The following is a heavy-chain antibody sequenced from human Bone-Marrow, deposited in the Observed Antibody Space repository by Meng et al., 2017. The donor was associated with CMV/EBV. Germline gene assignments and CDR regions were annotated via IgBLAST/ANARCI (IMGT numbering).Heavy chain of an antibody. CDR3: ARVSGLELGEVWFDP. D-gene: IGHD1-7*01. CDR1: GGSISIGDYY. CDR2: IYYSGST. J-gene: IGHJ5*02. Sequence: VPLQVSRPGLVKPSQTLSLTCTVSGGSISIGDYYWSWIRQPPGKGLEWIGYIYYSGSTYYNPSLKSRVTISVDTSKNQFSLKLSSVTAADTAVYYCARVSGLELGEVWFDPWGQGTLVTVSS. V-gene: IGHV4-30-4*08.